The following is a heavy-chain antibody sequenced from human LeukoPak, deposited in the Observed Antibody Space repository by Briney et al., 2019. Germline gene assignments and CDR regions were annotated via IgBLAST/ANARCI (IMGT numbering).Heavy chain of an antibody. J-gene: IGHJ4*02. CDR2: IIPIFGAA. CDR1: GGTFSSYA. D-gene: IGHD2-21*01. CDR3: ATLGGEWDRPY. Sequence: SVKVSCKASGGTFSSYAISWVRQAPGQGLEWMGGIIPIFGAANYAQKFQGRVTITADESTSTAYMELSSLRSEDTAVYYCATLGGEWDRPYWGQGTLVTVSS. V-gene: IGHV1-69*13.